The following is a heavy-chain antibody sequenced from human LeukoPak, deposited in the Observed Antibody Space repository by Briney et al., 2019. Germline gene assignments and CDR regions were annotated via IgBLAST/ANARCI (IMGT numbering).Heavy chain of an antibody. CDR1: GGSFSGYY. D-gene: IGHD3-10*01. J-gene: IGHJ5*02. CDR2: INHSGST. Sequence: SETLSLTCAVYGGSFSGYYWSWIRQPPGKGLEWIGEINHSGSTNYNPSLKSRVTISVDTSKNQFSLKLSSVTAADTAVYYCARGRLLWFGELFGQGNWFGPWGQGTLVTVSS. V-gene: IGHV4-34*01. CDR3: ARGRLLWFGELFGQGNWFGP.